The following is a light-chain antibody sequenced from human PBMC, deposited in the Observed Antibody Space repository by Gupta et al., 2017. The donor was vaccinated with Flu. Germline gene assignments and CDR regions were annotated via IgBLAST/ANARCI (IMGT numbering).Light chain of an antibody. J-gene: IGKJ2*01. V-gene: IGKV4-1*01. CDR2: WAS. Sequence: DIVMTQSPDSLAVSLGERATINCKSSQSVLYSSNNKNYLAWYQQKPGQPPKLLIYWASTRESGVPDRFSGRGSRTDFTLTISSLQAEDVAIYYCQQYYSTPPYTFGQGTKLEIK. CDR1: QSVLYSSNNKNY. CDR3: QQYYSTPPYT.